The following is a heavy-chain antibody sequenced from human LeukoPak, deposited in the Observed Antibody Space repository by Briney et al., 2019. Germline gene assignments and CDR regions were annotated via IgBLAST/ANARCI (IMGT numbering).Heavy chain of an antibody. D-gene: IGHD2-2*01. CDR1: GGSISSGGYY. V-gene: IGHV4-31*03. CDR3: ASRSGYCSSTSCFWFDP. CDR2: IYYSGST. Sequence: SQTLSLTCTVSGGSISSGGYYWSWIRQHPGKGLEWIGYIYYSGSTYYNPSLKSRVTISVDTSKNQFSLKLSSATAADTAVYYCASRSGYCSSTSCFWFDPWGQGTLVIVSS. J-gene: IGHJ5*02.